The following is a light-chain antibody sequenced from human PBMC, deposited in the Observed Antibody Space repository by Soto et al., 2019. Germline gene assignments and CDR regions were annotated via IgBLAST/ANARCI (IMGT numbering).Light chain of an antibody. J-gene: IGKJ1*01. CDR1: QSLSSC. CDR3: QQYHSFPWT. V-gene: IGKV1-5*01. Sequence: DIQMTPSPSTLSASLGDRLTISCLASQSLSSCLACYQHKPGKSPKLMIYDASSFESGGPSIFSGSGSGKEFTITISSLQPDDFATYYCQQYHSFPWTFGQGPKVDIK. CDR2: DAS.